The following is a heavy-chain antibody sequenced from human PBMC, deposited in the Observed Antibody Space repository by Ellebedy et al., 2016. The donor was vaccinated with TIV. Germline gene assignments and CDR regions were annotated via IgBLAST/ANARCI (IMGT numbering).Heavy chain of an antibody. CDR3: TRRYN. V-gene: IGHV3-23*01. J-gene: IGHJ4*02. CDR2: ISGSGGSA. CDR1: GFTFNSYV. Sequence: GESLKISCVASGFTFNSYVMSWVRQAPGKGLEWVSGISGSGGSANYADSVKGRFTISRDNSKNTLYLQMNSLRVEDTAVYYCTRRYNWGQGTLVTVSS. D-gene: IGHD5-18*01.